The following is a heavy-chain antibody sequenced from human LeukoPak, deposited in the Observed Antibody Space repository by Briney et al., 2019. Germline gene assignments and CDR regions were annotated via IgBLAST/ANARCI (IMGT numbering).Heavy chain of an antibody. Sequence: GASVKVSCKASGYTFTSYDINWVRQATGQGLEWMGWINPNSGNTGYAQKFQGRVTMTRNTSISTAYMELSSLRSEDTAVYYCARGPDWSSSGYDSPNFDYWGQGTLVTVSS. CDR2: INPNSGNT. V-gene: IGHV1-8*01. D-gene: IGHD5-12*01. CDR1: GYTFTSYD. J-gene: IGHJ4*02. CDR3: ARGPDWSSSGYDSPNFDY.